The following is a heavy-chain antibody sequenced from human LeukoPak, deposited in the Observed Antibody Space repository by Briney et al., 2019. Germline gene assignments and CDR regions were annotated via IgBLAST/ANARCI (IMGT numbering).Heavy chain of an antibody. J-gene: IGHJ4*02. CDR1: GASISSYY. D-gene: IGHD3-10*01. V-gene: IGHV4-59*01. CDR2: IYYSGST. CDR3: ARGSSGLFDY. Sequence: SETLSLTCSVSGASISSYYWSWIRQPPGKGLEWIGNIYYSGSTTYNPSLKSRVSISVDTSRDQFSLKLRSVNTADTAVYYCARGSSGLFDYWGQGTLVTVSS.